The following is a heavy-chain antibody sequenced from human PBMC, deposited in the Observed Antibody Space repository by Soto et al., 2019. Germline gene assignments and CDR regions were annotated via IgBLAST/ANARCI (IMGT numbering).Heavy chain of an antibody. J-gene: IGHJ6*02. CDR2: IYHSGST. D-gene: IGHD5-12*01. Sequence: SETLSLTCAVSGYSISSGYYWGWIRQPPGKGLERIGSIYHSGSTYYNPSLKSRVTISVDTSKNQFSLKLSSVTAADTAVYYCARIVATIDYYYYGMDVWGQGTTVTVSS. V-gene: IGHV4-38-2*01. CDR3: ARIVATIDYYYYGMDV. CDR1: GYSISSGYY.